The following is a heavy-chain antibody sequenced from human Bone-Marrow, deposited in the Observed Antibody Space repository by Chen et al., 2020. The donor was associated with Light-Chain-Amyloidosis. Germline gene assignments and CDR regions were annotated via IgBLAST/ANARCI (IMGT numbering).Heavy chain of an antibody. CDR3: ARRRDGYNFDY. CDR1: GYTFPNYW. J-gene: IGHJ4*02. V-gene: IGHV5-51*01. CDR2: IYPDDSDA. D-gene: IGHD5-12*01. Sequence: EVQLEQSGPDGKKPGESLKISCKGSGYTFPNYWIGWVRQMPGKGLEWMVVIYPDDSDARYSPSFEGQVTISADKSITTAYLQWRSLKASDTAMYYCARRRDGYNFDYWGQGTLVTVSS.